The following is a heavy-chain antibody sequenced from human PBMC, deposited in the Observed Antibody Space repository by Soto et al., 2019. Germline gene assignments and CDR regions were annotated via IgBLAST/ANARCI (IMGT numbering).Heavy chain of an antibody. CDR2: ISAYNGNT. CDR3: ARDDIYYYDGSGYVAFDI. V-gene: IGHV1-18*01. CDR1: GYTFTSYG. D-gene: IGHD3-22*01. J-gene: IGHJ3*02. Sequence: ASVKVSCKASGYTFTSYGISWVRQAPGQGLEWMGWISAYNGNTNYAQKLQGRVTMTTDTSTSTAYMELRSLRSDDTAVYYCARDDIYYYDGSGYVAFDIWGQGTMVTVS.